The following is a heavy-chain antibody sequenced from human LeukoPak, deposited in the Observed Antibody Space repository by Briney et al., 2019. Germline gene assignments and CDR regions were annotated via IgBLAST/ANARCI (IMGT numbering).Heavy chain of an antibody. D-gene: IGHD5-12*01. CDR3: ARSAGIAATIVLGY. CDR1: GFTVSSND. Sequence: PGGSLRLSCAASGFTVSSNDMSWARQAPGRGLEWVSLIYSGGSTHYADSVKGRFTISRDNSKNTLYLQMNSLRAEDTAVYYCARSAGIAATIVLGYWGQGTLVTVSS. CDR2: IYSGGST. V-gene: IGHV3-66*01. J-gene: IGHJ4*02.